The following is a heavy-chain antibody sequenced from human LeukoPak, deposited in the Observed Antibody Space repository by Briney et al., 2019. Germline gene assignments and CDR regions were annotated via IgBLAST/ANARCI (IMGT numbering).Heavy chain of an antibody. CDR3: AREVSSWNFDY. Sequence: GGTLRLSCAASGFTFSSYAMSWVRQAPGKGLEWVSTISGSGGSTYYADSVKGRFTISRDNSKNTLYLQMNSLRAEDTAVYYCAREVSSWNFDYWGQGTLATVSS. D-gene: IGHD6-13*01. CDR1: GFTFSSYA. CDR2: ISGSGGST. V-gene: IGHV3-23*01. J-gene: IGHJ4*02.